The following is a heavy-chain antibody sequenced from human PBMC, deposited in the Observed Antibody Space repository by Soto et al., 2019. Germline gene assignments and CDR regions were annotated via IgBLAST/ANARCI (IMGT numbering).Heavy chain of an antibody. Sequence: NPSETLSLTCTVSGGSISSGGYYWSWIRQHPGKGLEWIGYIYYSGSTYYNPSLKSRVTISVDTSKNQFSLKLSSVTAADTAVYYCARNGYDGDYGPFDYWGQGTLVTVSS. CDR3: ARNGYDGDYGPFDY. J-gene: IGHJ4*02. CDR2: IYYSGST. CDR1: GGSISSGGYY. V-gene: IGHV4-31*03. D-gene: IGHD4-17*01.